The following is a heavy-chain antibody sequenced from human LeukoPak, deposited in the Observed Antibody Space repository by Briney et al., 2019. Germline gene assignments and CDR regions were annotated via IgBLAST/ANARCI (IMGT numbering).Heavy chain of an antibody. CDR2: IGTAGDT. V-gene: IGHV3-13*01. Sequence: GGSLRLSCAASGFAFSSYDMHWVRQAIGQGLEWVSAIGTAGDTYYPGSVKGRFTISRENAKNSLYLQMNSLRAGDTAVYYCARDLYGEGAFDIWGQGTMVTVSS. D-gene: IGHD3-10*01. CDR3: ARDLYGEGAFDI. J-gene: IGHJ3*02. CDR1: GFAFSSYD.